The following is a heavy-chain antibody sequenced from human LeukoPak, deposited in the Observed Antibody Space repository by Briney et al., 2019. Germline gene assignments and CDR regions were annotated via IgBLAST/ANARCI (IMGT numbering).Heavy chain of an antibody. CDR3: ARHLGRPIVPRRDGYNYLFAA. CDR1: GGSISSYH. V-gene: IGHV4-59*08. Sequence: SEPLSLPCTVSGGSISSYHWSWLRQPRGKGLEWIRYMYHSGGVNYDPTLKRRVTISVETSKYQFSLKLSSVTAAYTAVYYCARHLGRPIVPRRDGYNYLFAAWGQGSLVTASS. J-gene: IGHJ5*02. CDR2: MYHSGGV. D-gene: IGHD5-24*01.